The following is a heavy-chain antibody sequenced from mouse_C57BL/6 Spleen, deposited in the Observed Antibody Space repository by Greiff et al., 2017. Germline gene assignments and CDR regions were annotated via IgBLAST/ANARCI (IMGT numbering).Heavy chain of an antibody. J-gene: IGHJ4*01. CDR2: ISYDGSN. CDR3: AREGSSGYDYAMDY. Sequence: ESGPGLVKPSQSLSLTCSVTGYSITSGYYWNWIRQFPGNKLEWMGYISYDGSNNYNPSLKNRISITRDTSKNQFFLKLNSVTTEDTATYYCAREGSSGYDYAMDYWGQGTSVTVSS. V-gene: IGHV3-6*01. D-gene: IGHD3-2*02. CDR1: GYSITSGYY.